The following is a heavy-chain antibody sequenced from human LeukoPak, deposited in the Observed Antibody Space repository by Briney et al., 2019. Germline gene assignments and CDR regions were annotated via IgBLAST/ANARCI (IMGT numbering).Heavy chain of an antibody. Sequence: GGSLRLSCVASGFTFSNYGMHWVRQAPGKGLEWVAVLSYDGSNKDYADSVKGRFTISRDNSKNTLYLQMNSLRAEDTAVYYCARDHMGYDYWGQGTLVTVSS. CDR1: GFTFSNYG. D-gene: IGHD1-26*01. V-gene: IGHV3-30*03. CDR2: LSYDGSNK. J-gene: IGHJ4*02. CDR3: ARDHMGYDY.